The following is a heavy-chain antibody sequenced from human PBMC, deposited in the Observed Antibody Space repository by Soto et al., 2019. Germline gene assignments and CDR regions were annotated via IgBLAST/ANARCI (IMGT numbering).Heavy chain of an antibody. CDR2: TIPILGIA. V-gene: IGHV1-69*02. CDR1: GGTFSSYT. D-gene: IGHD4-4*01. J-gene: IGHJ5*02. CDR3: AAEPYSKDWFDP. Sequence: SVKVSCKASGGTFSSYTISWVRQAPGQGLEWMGRTIPILGIANYAQKFQGRVTITADKSTSTAYMELSSLRSEDTAVYYCAAEPYSKDWFDPWGQGTLVTVSS.